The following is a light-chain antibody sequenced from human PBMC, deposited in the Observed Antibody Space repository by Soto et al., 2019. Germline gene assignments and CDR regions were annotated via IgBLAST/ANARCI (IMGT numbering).Light chain of an antibody. CDR1: QSISGRN. J-gene: IGKJ4*01. CDR3: QQYDSSPQGLT. Sequence: EIVLTQSPGTLSLSPGERATLSCRASQSISGRNLAWYQLKPGQAPRLLIYGASSRATGIPDRFSGSGSGTDFTLTISRLEPEDFAVYYCQQYDSSPQGLTFGGGTKVEIK. CDR2: GAS. V-gene: IGKV3-20*01.